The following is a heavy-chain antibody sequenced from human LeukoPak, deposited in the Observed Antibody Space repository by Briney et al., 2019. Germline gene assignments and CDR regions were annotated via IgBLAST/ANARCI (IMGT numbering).Heavy chain of an antibody. CDR3: ARGIAAAGILGAFDI. Sequence: PSETLSLTCTVSGGSNFWSWIRQPAGKGLEWIGRVYTSGSAIYSPSLKSRVTMSVDTSKNQFSLKLSSVTAADTAVYYCARGIAAAGILGAFDIWGQGTMVTVSS. V-gene: IGHV4-4*07. CDR1: GGSNF. D-gene: IGHD6-13*01. J-gene: IGHJ3*02. CDR2: VYTSGSA.